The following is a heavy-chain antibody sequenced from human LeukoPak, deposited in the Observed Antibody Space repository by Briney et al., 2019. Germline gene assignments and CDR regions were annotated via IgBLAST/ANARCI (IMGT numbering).Heavy chain of an antibody. J-gene: IGHJ4*02. D-gene: IGHD3-10*01. CDR1: GGSFSGYY. Sequence: PSETLSLTCAVYGGSFSGYYWSWIRQPPGKGLEWIGEINHGGSTNYNPSLKSRVTISVDTSKNQFSLKLSSVTAADTAVYYCARRPRLLWFGELYGDYFDYWGQGTLVTVSS. CDR3: ARRPRLLWFGELYGDYFDY. CDR2: INHGGST. V-gene: IGHV4-34*01.